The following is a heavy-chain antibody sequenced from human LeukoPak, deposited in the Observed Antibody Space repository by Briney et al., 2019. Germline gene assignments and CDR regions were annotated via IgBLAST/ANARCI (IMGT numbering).Heavy chain of an antibody. J-gene: IGHJ4*02. V-gene: IGHV3-33*03. CDR1: GFTFSTYG. D-gene: IGHD3-10*01. Sequence: GGSLRLSCAASGFTFSTYGMHWVRQAPGKGLEWLAVIWFDGTKEYYVDSVKGRFTISRDNAKNSLYLQMNSLRAEDTAVYYCATIKVRANNYDTDGFEYWGQGTLVTVSS. CDR2: IWFDGTKE. CDR3: ATIKVRANNYDTDGFEY.